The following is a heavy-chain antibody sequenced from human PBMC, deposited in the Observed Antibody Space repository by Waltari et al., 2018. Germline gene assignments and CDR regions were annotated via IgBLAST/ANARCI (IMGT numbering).Heavy chain of an antibody. D-gene: IGHD2-21*01. CDR3: ARAAIAASWYFDL. Sequence: EVQLVESGGGLVKPGGSLRLSCAASGFTFSSYSMNWVRQAPGKGLEWVSSISSSSSYIYYADSVKGRFTISRDNAKNTLYLQRNSLRAEDTAVYYCARAAIAASWYFDLWGRGTLVTVSS. J-gene: IGHJ2*01. CDR1: GFTFSSYS. CDR2: ISSSSSYI. V-gene: IGHV3-21*04.